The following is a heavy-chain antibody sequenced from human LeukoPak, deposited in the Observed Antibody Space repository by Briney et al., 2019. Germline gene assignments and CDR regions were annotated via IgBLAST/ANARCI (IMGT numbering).Heavy chain of an antibody. D-gene: IGHD2-15*01. J-gene: IGHJ4*02. CDR1: GFTFSIYG. V-gene: IGHV3-30*18. Sequence: PGGSLRLSCAASGFTFSIYGMHWVRQAPGKGLEWVAVISYDGSNKYYADSVKGRFTISRDNSKNTLYLQMNGLRAEDTGVYYCAKDVFLYSLDYWGQGTLVTVSS. CDR2: ISYDGSNK. CDR3: AKDVFLYSLDY.